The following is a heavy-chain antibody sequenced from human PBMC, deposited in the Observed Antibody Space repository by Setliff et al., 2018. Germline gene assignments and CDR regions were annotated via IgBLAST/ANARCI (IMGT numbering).Heavy chain of an antibody. CDR1: GFTFTTFY. V-gene: IGHV1-46*01. D-gene: IGHD2-21*02. CDR3: ARSFYGWVVVTATNWFDP. Sequence: ASVKVSCKTSGFTFTTFYIHWVRQAPGQGLEWMMVINPNGDRTTYAQKFQGRVTMTRDTSTSTVYMELSSLRSDDTAVYYCARSFYGWVVVTATNWFDPWGQGTLVTVSS. CDR2: INPNGDRT. J-gene: IGHJ5*02.